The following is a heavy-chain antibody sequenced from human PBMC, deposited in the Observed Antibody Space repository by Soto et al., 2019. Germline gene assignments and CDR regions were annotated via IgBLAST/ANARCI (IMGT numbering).Heavy chain of an antibody. Sequence: PGGSLRLSCAASGFTFSSYGMHWVRQAPGKGLEWVAVIWYDGSNKYYADSVKGRFTISRDNSKNTLYLQMNSLRAEDTAVYYCASLGFWSGSRLYYYYGMDVWGQGTTVTVSS. CDR2: IWYDGSNK. CDR3: ASLGFWSGSRLYYYYGMDV. CDR1: GFTFSSYG. J-gene: IGHJ6*02. D-gene: IGHD3-3*01. V-gene: IGHV3-33*01.